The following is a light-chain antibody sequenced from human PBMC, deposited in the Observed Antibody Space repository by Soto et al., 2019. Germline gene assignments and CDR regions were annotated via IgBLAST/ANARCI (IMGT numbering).Light chain of an antibody. J-gene: IGKJ1*01. V-gene: IGKV3-20*01. CDR3: QLYGSSRWT. Sequence: IVLTQSPGTLSLSPGERATLSCWASQSVSTYLAWYQQKPGQAPRLLIYGASTRATGIPDRFSGSRSGTDFTLTISRLEPEDFAVYFCQLYGSSRWTFGQGTKVDIK. CDR2: GAS. CDR1: QSVSTY.